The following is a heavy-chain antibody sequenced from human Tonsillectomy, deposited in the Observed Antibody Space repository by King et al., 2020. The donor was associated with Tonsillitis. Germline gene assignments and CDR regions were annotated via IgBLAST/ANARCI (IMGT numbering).Heavy chain of an antibody. Sequence: VQLVESGGGLVQPGGSLRLSCAASGFTVSSNYMSWVRQAPGKGLEWVSFIYSGGNTYYAGSVKGRFTISRDNSKNTLYLQMNSLRAEDTAVYYCARYYYDSSGYPPGYFQHWGQGTLVSVSS. J-gene: IGHJ1*01. D-gene: IGHD3-22*01. V-gene: IGHV3-66*01. CDR2: IYSGGNT. CDR1: GFTVSSNY. CDR3: ARYYYDSSGYPPGYFQH.